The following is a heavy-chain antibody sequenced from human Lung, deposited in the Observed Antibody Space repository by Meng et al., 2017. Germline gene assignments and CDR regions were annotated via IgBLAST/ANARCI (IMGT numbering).Heavy chain of an antibody. D-gene: IGHD4-11*01. Sequence: VQRRQSGAEVKKPGASVKVSCKPSGYNFPDYYIHWGRRAPGQGLEWMGRINTTSGDTHYAQKFQARVTMTGDTSISTAYMELSGLRSDDTAMYYCARGPTTMAHDFDYWGQGTLVTVSS. CDR2: INTTSGDT. CDR3: ARGPTTMAHDFDY. J-gene: IGHJ4*02. CDR1: GYNFPDYY. V-gene: IGHV1-2*06.